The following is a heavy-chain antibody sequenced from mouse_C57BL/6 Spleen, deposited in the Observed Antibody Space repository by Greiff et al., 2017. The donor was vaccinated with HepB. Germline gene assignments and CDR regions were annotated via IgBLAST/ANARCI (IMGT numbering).Heavy chain of an antibody. V-gene: IGHV1-82*01. Sequence: QVQLQQSGPELVKPGASVKISCKASGYAFSSSWMNWVKQRPGRGLEWIGRIYPGDGDTNYNGKFKGKATLTADKSSSTAYMQLSSLTSEDSAVYFCARSDGYERDYYAMDDWGQGTSVTVSS. CDR1: GYAFSSSW. J-gene: IGHJ4*01. CDR2: IYPGDGDT. CDR3: ARSDGYERDYYAMDD. D-gene: IGHD2-2*01.